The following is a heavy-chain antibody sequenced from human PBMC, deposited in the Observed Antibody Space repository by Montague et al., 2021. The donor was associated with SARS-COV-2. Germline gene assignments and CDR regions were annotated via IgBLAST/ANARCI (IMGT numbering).Heavy chain of an antibody. V-gene: IGHV4-59*12. CDR1: GDSISRYY. D-gene: IGHD6-19*01. CDR2: NYNSGST. J-gene: IGHJ4*02. Sequence: SETLSLTCTVSGDSISRYYWGWIRQPPGKGREWMGYNYNSGSTNYSTTLKSRMAMSVDTSENQSSPKRLSVTAADTAVYYCARVVGDASGWYHFDYWGQAALVTVSS. CDR3: ARVVGDASGWYHFDY.